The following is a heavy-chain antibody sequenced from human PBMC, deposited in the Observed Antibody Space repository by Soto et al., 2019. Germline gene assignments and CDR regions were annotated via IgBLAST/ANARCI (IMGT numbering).Heavy chain of an antibody. CDR3: ARQIRNYGDYADY. V-gene: IGHV4-39*01. Sequence: QLQLQESGPGLVKPSETLSLTCTVSGGSISSSSYYWGWIRQPPGKGLEWIGSIYYSGSTYYNPSLKSRVTISVDTSKNQFSLKLSPVTAADTAVYYCARQIRNYGDYADYWGQGTLVTVSS. D-gene: IGHD4-17*01. J-gene: IGHJ4*02. CDR1: GGSISSSSYY. CDR2: IYYSGST.